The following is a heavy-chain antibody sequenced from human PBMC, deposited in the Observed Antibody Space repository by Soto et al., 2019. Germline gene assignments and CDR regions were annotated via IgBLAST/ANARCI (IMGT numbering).Heavy chain of an antibody. Sequence: QVQLVESGGGVVQPGRSLRLSCAASGFTFSSYGMHWVRQAPGKGLEWVAVISYDGSNKYYADSVKGRFTISRDNSKNTLYLQMNSLRAEDTAVYYCAKDSSARIVAAGVFEYWGQGTLVTVSS. J-gene: IGHJ4*02. CDR2: ISYDGSNK. CDR3: AKDSSARIVAAGVFEY. CDR1: GFTFSSYG. D-gene: IGHD6-13*01. V-gene: IGHV3-30*18.